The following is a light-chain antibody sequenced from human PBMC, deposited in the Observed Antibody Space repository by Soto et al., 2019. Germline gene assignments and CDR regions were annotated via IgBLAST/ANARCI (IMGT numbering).Light chain of an antibody. J-gene: IGKJ2*03. CDR2: GAS. CDR1: QSISTN. V-gene: IGKV1-39*01. CDR3: QQSYITLYS. Sequence: DIQMTQSPSSLSASVGDRVTITCRASQSISTNLSWYQKKPGKAPKLLLSGASSLQSGVPSRFSGSGSGTDFSLTISSLQPEDFAIYFCQQSYITLYSFGQGTNLEIK.